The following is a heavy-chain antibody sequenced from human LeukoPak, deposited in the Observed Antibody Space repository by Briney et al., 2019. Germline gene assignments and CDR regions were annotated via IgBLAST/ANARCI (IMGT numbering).Heavy chain of an antibody. CDR3: ARDSHPNYYDSQNAFDI. D-gene: IGHD3-22*01. CDR2: IYTSGST. J-gene: IGHJ3*02. CDR1: GGSISSYY. Sequence: PSETLSLTCTVSGGSISSYYWSWIRQPAGKGLEWIGRIYTSGSTNYNPSLKSRVTMSVDTSKNQFSLKLSSVTAADTAVYYCARDSHPNYYDSQNAFDIWGQGTLVTVSS. V-gene: IGHV4-4*07.